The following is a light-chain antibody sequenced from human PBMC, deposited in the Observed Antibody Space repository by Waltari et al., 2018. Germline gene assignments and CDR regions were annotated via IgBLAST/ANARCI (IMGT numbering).Light chain of an antibody. CDR2: RNK. J-gene: IGLJ3*02. CDR3: ATWDGSLTAWV. CDR1: TSNIGRTY. V-gene: IGLV1-47*01. Sequence: QSVLTQPPSASGTPGQRVTISCSGSTSNIGRTYVYWYQQFPGTAPKLLVYRNKERPSGVPDRISGSKSGTSASLAISGLRSEDEADYYCATWDGSLTAWVFGGGTKVTVL.